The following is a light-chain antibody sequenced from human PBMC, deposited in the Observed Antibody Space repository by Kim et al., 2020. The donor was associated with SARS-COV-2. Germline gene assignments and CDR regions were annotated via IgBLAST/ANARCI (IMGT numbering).Light chain of an antibody. CDR1: QGIRYD. CDR3: QKYDGAPWA. J-gene: IGKJ1*01. CDR2: AAS. Sequence: ASVGDRVPITCRASQGIRYDLAWYQQKPGKVPKVLIYAASTLQSGVPSRFNGSGSGTDFTLTINSLQPEDVATYYCQKYDGAPWAFGQGTKVDIK. V-gene: IGKV1-27*01.